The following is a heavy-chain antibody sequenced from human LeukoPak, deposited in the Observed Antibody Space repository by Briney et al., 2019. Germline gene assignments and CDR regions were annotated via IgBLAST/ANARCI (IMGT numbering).Heavy chain of an antibody. CDR1: GFTFSSYA. V-gene: IGHV3-64*01. D-gene: IGHD2-2*01. Sequence: GGSLRLSCAASGFTFSSYAMHWVRQAPGKGLEYVSAISSNGGSTYYANSVKGRFTISRDNSKNTLYLQMGSLRAADMAVYYCARPYCSSTSCYGLGDAFDIWGQGTMVTVSS. CDR3: ARPYCSSTSCYGLGDAFDI. J-gene: IGHJ3*02. CDR2: ISSNGGST.